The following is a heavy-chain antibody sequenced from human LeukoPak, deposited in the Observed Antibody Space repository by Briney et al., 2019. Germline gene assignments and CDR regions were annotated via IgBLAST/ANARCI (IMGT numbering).Heavy chain of an antibody. Sequence: GASVKVSCTASGYTFTSYAMHWVRQAPGQRLEWMGWINAGNGNTKYSRKFQGRVTITRDTSASTAYMELSSLRSEDTAVYYCARDHILGAAGNWGQGTLVTVSS. J-gene: IGHJ4*02. V-gene: IGHV1-3*01. CDR3: ARDHILGAAGN. CDR2: INAGNGNT. D-gene: IGHD6-13*01. CDR1: GYTFTSYA.